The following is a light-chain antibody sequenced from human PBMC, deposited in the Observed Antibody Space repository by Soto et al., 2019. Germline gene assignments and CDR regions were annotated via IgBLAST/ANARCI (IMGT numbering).Light chain of an antibody. J-gene: IGKJ5*01. CDR2: SAS. Sequence: IQLTQSPSSLSSSVGYRFTITCQASRCISSYLAWYQQKPGKPPKLLVYSASTLQSGVPSRFSGSGSGPDFTLTISSLQPEDSATYFCQQLNSYPQTFGQGTRLEIK. CDR1: RCISSY. CDR3: QQLNSYPQT. V-gene: IGKV1-9*01.